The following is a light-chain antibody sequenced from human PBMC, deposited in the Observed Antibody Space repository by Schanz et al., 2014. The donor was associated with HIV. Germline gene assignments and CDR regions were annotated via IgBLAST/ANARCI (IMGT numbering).Light chain of an antibody. CDR2: EVN. Sequence: QSALTQPPSASGSPGQSVTISCTGTSNDIGTYKYVSWYRQHPGKAPKLIIYEVNKRTSGVPARFSGYKSGNTASLTISGLQAEDEADYYCSSYLVRNTVMFGGGTKLTVL. CDR3: SSYLVRNTVM. CDR1: SNDIGTYKY. V-gene: IGLV2-8*01. J-gene: IGLJ3*02.